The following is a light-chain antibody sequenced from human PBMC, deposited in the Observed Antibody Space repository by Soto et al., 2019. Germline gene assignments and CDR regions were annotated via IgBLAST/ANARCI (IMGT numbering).Light chain of an antibody. CDR2: AAS. Sequence: DIQMTQSPSSLSASVGDRFTITCRASQSVSSYLNWYQQKPGKAPKLLIYAASSLQSGVPSRFSGSGSGTDFTLTISSLQPEDFATYYCQQSYSTPSTFGQGTRLEI. CDR1: QSVSSY. CDR3: QQSYSTPST. J-gene: IGKJ5*01. V-gene: IGKV1-39*01.